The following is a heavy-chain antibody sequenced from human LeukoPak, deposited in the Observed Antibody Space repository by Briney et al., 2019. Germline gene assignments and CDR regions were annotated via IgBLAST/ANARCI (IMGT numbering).Heavy chain of an antibody. CDR1: GFTFSSYG. Sequence: PGGSLRLSCAASGFTFSSYGMHWVRQAPGKGLEWVAVISYDGSNKYYADSVKGRFTISRDNSKNTLYLQMDSLRAEDTAVYYCAKFKTPGSWTAWDHWGQGTLVTVSS. D-gene: IGHD1-26*01. CDR3: AKFKTPGSWTAWDH. J-gene: IGHJ4*02. CDR2: ISYDGSNK. V-gene: IGHV3-30*18.